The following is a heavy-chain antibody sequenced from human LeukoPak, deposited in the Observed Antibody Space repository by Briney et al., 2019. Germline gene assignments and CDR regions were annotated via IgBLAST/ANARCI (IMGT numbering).Heavy chain of an antibody. J-gene: IGHJ6*02. V-gene: IGHV3-49*03. CDR2: IRSKAYGGTT. Sequence: PGGSLRLSCTASGFTFGDYAMSWFREAPGKGREWVGFIRSKAYGGTTEYAASVKGRFTISRDDSKSIAYLQMNSLKTEDTAVYYCTRVNYYYGMDVWGQGTTVTVSS. CDR3: TRVNYYYGMDV. CDR1: GFTFGDYA.